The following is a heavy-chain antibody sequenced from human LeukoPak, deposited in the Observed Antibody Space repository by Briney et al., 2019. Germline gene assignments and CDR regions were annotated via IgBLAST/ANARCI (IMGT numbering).Heavy chain of an antibody. Sequence: GGSLRLSCAASGFTFSNYWMHWVRQVPEQELAWVSRVYPDGSSSTYANSVKGRFASSRDNAKNTLYLQVNRLRVEDTAVYYCARGRSYGDYWGQGVLVTVSS. CDR3: ARGRSYGDY. J-gene: IGHJ4*02. V-gene: IGHV3-74*01. D-gene: IGHD3-16*01. CDR1: GFTFSNYW. CDR2: VYPDGSSS.